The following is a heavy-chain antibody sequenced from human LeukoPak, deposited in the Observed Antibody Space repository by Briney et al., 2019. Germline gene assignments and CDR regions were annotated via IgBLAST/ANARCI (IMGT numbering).Heavy chain of an antibody. CDR3: ARNPNRSGYFFQH. V-gene: IGHV3-30-3*01. D-gene: IGHD3-22*01. J-gene: IGHJ1*01. Sequence: GRSLRLSCAASGFTFSSYAMHWVRQAPGKGLEWVAVISYDGSNKYYADSVKGRFTISRDNSKNTLYLQMNSLRAEDTAVYYCARNPNRSGYFFQHWGQGTLVTVSS. CDR1: GFTFSSYA. CDR2: ISYDGSNK.